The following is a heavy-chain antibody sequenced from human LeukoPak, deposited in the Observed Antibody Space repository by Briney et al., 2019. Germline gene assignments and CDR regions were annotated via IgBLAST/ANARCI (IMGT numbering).Heavy chain of an antibody. V-gene: IGHV4-30-2*01. D-gene: IGHD4-11*01. CDR2: ISHSESA. J-gene: IGHJ3*02. CDR1: GGSISSGANY. Sequence: SQTLPLTCTVSGGSISSGANYWSWIRQPPGRGLEWIGYISHSESAYYSPSLESRITISVDRSKNQFSLKLKSVTAADTAIYYCARDGGTTSNPSHDTFAIWGQGTMVAVSS. CDR3: ARDGGTTSNPSHDTFAI.